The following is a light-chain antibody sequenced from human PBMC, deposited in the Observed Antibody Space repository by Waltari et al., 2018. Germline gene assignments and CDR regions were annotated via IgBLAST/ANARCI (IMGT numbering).Light chain of an antibody. CDR3: QQFNSYPPT. Sequence: ALQLTQSPSSMSASVGDRVTITCRASQGISSALAWYQQKPGKAPKLLIYDASSLESGDPSRFSGSGSGTDFTLTISSLQPEDFATYYCQQFNSYPPTFGQGTKLEIK. J-gene: IGKJ2*01. V-gene: IGKV1-13*02. CDR1: QGISSA. CDR2: DAS.